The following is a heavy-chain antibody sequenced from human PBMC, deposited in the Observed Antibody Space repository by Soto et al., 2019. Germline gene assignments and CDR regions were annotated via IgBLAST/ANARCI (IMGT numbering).Heavy chain of an antibody. J-gene: IGHJ6*02. Sequence: GASVKVSCKASGGTFSSYTISWVRQAPGQGLEWMGRIIPILGIANYAQKFQGRVTITADKSTSTAYMELSSLRSEDTAVYYCSSGEVVVVVAATPLVDYYGMDVWGQGTTVTVSS. D-gene: IGHD2-15*01. CDR1: GGTFSSYT. CDR3: SSGEVVVVVAATPLVDYYGMDV. CDR2: IIPILGIA. V-gene: IGHV1-69*02.